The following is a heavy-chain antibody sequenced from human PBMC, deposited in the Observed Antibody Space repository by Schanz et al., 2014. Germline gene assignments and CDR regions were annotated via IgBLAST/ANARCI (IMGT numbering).Heavy chain of an antibody. CDR2: ISAFDDKT. CDR3: VTEKRMEGGTWAKAFDI. CDR1: GYSFTTYG. V-gene: IGHV1-18*01. D-gene: IGHD2-15*01. J-gene: IGHJ3*02. Sequence: QVQLVQSAPEVKKPGASVKVSCKASGYSFTTYGLNWVRQAPGQGPEWMGWISAFDDKTDYARIFQGRLIMTTDTSTTAGYMQLRCLRADDTAMYYCVTEKRMEGGTWAKAFDIWGQGTWVTVSS.